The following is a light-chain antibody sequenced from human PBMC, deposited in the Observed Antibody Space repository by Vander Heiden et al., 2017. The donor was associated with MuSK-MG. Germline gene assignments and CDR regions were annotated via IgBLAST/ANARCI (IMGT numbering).Light chain of an antibody. CDR3: QQYNNWPRT. CDR1: QSVNSN. CDR2: GAS. Sequence: EIVMTQSPATLSVSPGERATLSCRASQSVNSNLAWYQQKPGQAPRLLIYGASTRATGIPARFSGSGSGTEFTLTISSLQSEHFAVYYCQQYNNWPRTCGQGTKVEIK. J-gene: IGKJ1*01. V-gene: IGKV3-15*01.